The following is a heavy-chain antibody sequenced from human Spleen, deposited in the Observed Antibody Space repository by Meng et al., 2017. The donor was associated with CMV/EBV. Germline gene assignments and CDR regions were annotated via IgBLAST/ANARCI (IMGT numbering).Heavy chain of an antibody. V-gene: IGHV4-34*01. CDR3: AGANRRAGAFDI. CDR1: GGSFSGFY. J-gene: IGHJ3*02. CDR2: INHSGST. Sequence: GSLRLSCAVYGGSFSGFYWSWIRQPPGKGLEWIGEINHSGSTDYNPSLKSRVTISVDPSKNQFSLKVISVTAADTAVYYCAGANRRAGAFDIWGQGTMVTVSS.